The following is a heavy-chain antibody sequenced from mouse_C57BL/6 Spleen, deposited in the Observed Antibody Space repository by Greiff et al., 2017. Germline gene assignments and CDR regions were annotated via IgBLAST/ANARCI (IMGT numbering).Heavy chain of an antibody. D-gene: IGHD3-2*02. CDR1: GYSFTDSY. CDR2: IDPTYGTT. Sequence: QLQQSVPELVKPGASVKISCKASGYSFTDSYMNWVKQSHGKGLEWIGVIDPTYGTTRYTQKFQGKATLTVDPSSSTAYMQLSSLTSEDSAIYYCARGDAQAGLAYWGQGTPVTVSA. V-gene: IGHV1-39*01. J-gene: IGHJ3*01. CDR3: ARGDAQAGLAY.